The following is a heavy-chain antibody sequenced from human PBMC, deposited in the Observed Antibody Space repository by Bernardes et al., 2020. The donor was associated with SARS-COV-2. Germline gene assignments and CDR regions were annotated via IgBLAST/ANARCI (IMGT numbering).Heavy chain of an antibody. D-gene: IGHD5-18*01. CDR2: ISSSSYI. Sequence: GGSLRLSCAASAFTFSSYSMNWVRQAPGKGLEWVSSISSSSYIYYADSVKGRFTISRDNAKNSLYLQMNSLRAEDTAVYYCARGDSYGLFDYWCRGTLVIVSS. CDR3: ARGDSYGLFDY. V-gene: IGHV3-21*01. J-gene: IGHJ2*01. CDR1: AFTFSSYS.